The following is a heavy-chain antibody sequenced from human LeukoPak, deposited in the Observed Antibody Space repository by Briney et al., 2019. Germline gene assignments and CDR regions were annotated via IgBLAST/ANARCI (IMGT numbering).Heavy chain of an antibody. Sequence: ASVKISCKASGFTFTKYYIHWVRQAPGRGLEWMGIINPSGDSATYTQKFQGRVTMTRDTSTSTAYMELSSLGSEDTAVYYCARDKLLLAGSIAARPYYYYGMDVWGQGTTVTVSS. J-gene: IGHJ6*02. CDR1: GFTFTKYY. V-gene: IGHV1-46*01. CDR2: INPSGDSA. D-gene: IGHD6-6*01. CDR3: ARDKLLLAGSIAARPYYYYGMDV.